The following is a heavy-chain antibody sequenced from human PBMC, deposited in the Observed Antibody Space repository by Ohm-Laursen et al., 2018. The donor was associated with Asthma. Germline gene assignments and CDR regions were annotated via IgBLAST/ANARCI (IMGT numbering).Heavy chain of an antibody. CDR3: AKALTPYVHINYFDY. V-gene: IGHV3-30*18. D-gene: IGHD2-21*01. CDR2: ISYDGSNK. Sequence: SLRLSCSASGFTFSSYGMHWVRQAPGKGLEWVAVISYDGSNKYYADSVKGRFTISRDNSKNTLYLQMNSLRAEDTAVYYCAKALTPYVHINYFDYWGQGTLVTVSS. J-gene: IGHJ4*02. CDR1: GFTFSSYG.